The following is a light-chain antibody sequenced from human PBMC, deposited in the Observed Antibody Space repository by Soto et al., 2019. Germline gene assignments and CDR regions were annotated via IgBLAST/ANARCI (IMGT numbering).Light chain of an antibody. Sequence: EIVLTQSPCTLSLSPGERATLSCRASQSVSSSYLAWYQQKPGQAPRLLIYGASSRATGIPDRFTGSGSGTDFTLTISGLEPEDFAVFYCHQYGSSPQTFGQGTKVDIK. J-gene: IGKJ1*01. CDR2: GAS. CDR1: QSVSSSY. CDR3: HQYGSSPQT. V-gene: IGKV3-20*01.